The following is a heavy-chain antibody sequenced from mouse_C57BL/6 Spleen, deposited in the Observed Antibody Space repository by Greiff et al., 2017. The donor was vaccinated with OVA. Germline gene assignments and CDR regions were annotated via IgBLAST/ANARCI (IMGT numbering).Heavy chain of an antibody. CDR3: ARYDYYGSGYEGFAY. J-gene: IGHJ3*01. CDR1: GYTFTDYN. CDR2: INPNNGGT. D-gene: IGHD1-1*01. V-gene: IGHV1-22*01. Sequence: VQLKESGPELVKPGASVKMSCKASGYTFTDYNMHWVKQSHGKSLEWIGYINPNNGGTSYNQKFKGKATLTVNKSSSTAYMELRSLTSEDSAVYYCARYDYYGSGYEGFAYWGQGTLVTVSA.